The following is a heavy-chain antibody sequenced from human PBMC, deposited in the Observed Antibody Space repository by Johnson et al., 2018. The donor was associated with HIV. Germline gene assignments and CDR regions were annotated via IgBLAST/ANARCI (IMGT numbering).Heavy chain of an antibody. CDR3: ARGGYYYDSTGAFDI. Sequence: QVQLVESGGGVVQPGRSLRLSCAASGFTLSTYAMHWVRKAPGKGLEWVTVISYDGSNKYYEDPVKGRFTITRDNSKYTLYLQMNSLIAEDTAVYYCARGGYYYDSTGAFDIWGQGTMVTVSS. J-gene: IGHJ3*02. V-gene: IGHV3-30*04. D-gene: IGHD3-22*01. CDR2: ISYDGSNK. CDR1: GFTLSTYA.